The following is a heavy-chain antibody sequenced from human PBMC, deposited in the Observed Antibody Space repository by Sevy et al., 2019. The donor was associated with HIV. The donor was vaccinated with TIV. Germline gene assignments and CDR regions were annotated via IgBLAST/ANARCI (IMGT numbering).Heavy chain of an antibody. CDR1: GFSFSYYG. CDR3: ANAYSGSYSHSYLYALDV. J-gene: IGHJ6*02. CDR2: ISHDGINE. V-gene: IGHV3-30*18. Sequence: GGSLRLSCIGSGFSFSYYGIHWVRQAPGKRLDWVALISHDGINEYYADSVKGRFTISRDNSKNTVYLEMNSLRNEDTAIYFCANAYSGSYSHSYLYALDVWGQRTPVTVSS. D-gene: IGHD1-26*01.